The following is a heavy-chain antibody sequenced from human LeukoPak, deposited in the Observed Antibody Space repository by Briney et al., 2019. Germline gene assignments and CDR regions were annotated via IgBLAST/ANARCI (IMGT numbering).Heavy chain of an antibody. CDR2: ISNIGGGT. V-gene: IGHV3-23*01. J-gene: IGHJ4*02. D-gene: IGHD6-6*01. Sequence: PGGSLRLSCAASGFTFTNYAMSWVRQAPGKGLEWVSSISNIGGGTYYADSVKSRFTISRDNSKNTLYLQMNSLRAEDTAVYFCARAARSFEYWGQGTLVTVSS. CDR3: ARAARSFEY. CDR1: GFTFTNYA.